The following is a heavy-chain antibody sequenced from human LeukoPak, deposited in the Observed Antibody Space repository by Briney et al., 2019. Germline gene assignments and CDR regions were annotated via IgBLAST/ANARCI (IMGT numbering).Heavy chain of an antibody. D-gene: IGHD5-12*01. Sequence: PGGSLRLSCAASGFSFSTYWMSWVRQAPGKGLEWVANIKEDGSRKNYVDSVKGRFTISRDSAKNSVYLQMNSLRAEDTAVYYCARGPQGGYYYFDYWGQGTLVTVSS. CDR2: IKEDGSRK. CDR1: GFSFSTYW. CDR3: ARGPQGGYYYFDY. V-gene: IGHV3-7*01. J-gene: IGHJ4*02.